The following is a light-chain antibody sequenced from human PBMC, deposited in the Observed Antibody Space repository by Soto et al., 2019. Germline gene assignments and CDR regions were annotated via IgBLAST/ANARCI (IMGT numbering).Light chain of an antibody. V-gene: IGKV3-15*01. J-gene: IGKJ1*01. Sequence: EIVLTQSPCTLSLSPGERATLSCRASPSVSSSYLAWYQQKPGQPPRLRIYGASTRATGVQGRFSGSGSGTEFTLTISSIPSEDFAVYYCQQYNDWWTFGQGTKV. CDR1: PSVSSSY. CDR3: QQYNDWWT. CDR2: GAS.